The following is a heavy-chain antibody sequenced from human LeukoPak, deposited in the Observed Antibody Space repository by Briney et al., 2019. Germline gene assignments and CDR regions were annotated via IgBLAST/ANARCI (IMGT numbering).Heavy chain of an antibody. CDR1: GFTFSSYV. Sequence: SGGSLRLSCAASGFTFSSYVMRWVRQAPGKGLEWVAVISYDGSNKYYADSVKGRFTISRDNSKNTLYLQMNSLRAEDTAVYYCARERDYHDSSGYLGYWGQGTLVTVSS. J-gene: IGHJ4*02. D-gene: IGHD3-22*01. V-gene: IGHV3-30-3*01. CDR2: ISYDGSNK. CDR3: ARERDYHDSSGYLGY.